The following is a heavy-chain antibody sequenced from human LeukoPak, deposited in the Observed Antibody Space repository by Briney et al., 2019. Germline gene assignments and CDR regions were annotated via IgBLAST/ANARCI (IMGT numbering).Heavy chain of an antibody. CDR2: IKQDGSEK. D-gene: IGHD4-17*01. CDR3: ARTITVTTFDY. J-gene: IGHJ4*02. Sequence: GGSLRLSCAASGFTFSSYSMNWVRQAPGKGLEWVANIKQDGSEKYYVDSVKGRFTISRDNAKSSLYLQMNSLRAEDTAVYYCARTITVTTFDYWGQGTLVTVSS. CDR1: GFTFSSYS. V-gene: IGHV3-7*01.